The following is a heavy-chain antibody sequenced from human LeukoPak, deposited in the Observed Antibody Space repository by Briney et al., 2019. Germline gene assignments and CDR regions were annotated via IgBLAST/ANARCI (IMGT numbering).Heavy chain of an antibody. CDR3: ARAGPYDIVVVPAATFDY. Sequence: SETLSLTCAVYGGSFSGYYWSWIRQPPGKGLEWIGEINHSGSTNYDPSLKSRVTISVDTSKNQFSLKLSSVTAADTAVYYCARAGPYDIVVVPAATFDYWGQGTLVTVSS. V-gene: IGHV4-34*01. D-gene: IGHD2-2*01. CDR1: GGSFSGYY. J-gene: IGHJ4*02. CDR2: INHSGST.